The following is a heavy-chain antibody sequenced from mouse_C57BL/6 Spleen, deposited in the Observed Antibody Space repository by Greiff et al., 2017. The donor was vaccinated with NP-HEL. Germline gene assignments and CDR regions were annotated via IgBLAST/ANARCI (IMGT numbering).Heavy chain of an antibody. CDR3: ARSEGNLWYFDV. J-gene: IGHJ1*03. D-gene: IGHD2-1*01. CDR1: GYTFTSYG. V-gene: IGHV1-81*01. CDR2: IYPRSGNT. Sequence: QVQLQQSGAELARPGASVKLSCKASGYTFTSYGISWVKQRTGQGLEWIGEIYPRSGNTYYNEKFKGKATLTADKSSSTAYMELRSLTSEDSAVYFCARSEGNLWYFDVWGTGTTVTVSS.